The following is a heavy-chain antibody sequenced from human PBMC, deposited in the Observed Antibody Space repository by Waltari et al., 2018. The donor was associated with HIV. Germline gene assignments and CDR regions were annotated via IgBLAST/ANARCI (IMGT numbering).Heavy chain of an antibody. D-gene: IGHD5-12*01. Sequence: EVQLVESGGGLVKPGGSLRLSCAASGFTFSSYSMNWVRQAPGKGVELVSSISISSDYIYDADSVKGRFTISRDNAKNSLYLQMNSLRAEDTAVYYCARGRDIVATWRDYFDYWGQGTLVTVSS. V-gene: IGHV3-21*01. CDR1: GFTFSSYS. J-gene: IGHJ4*02. CDR2: ISISSDYI. CDR3: ARGRDIVATWRDYFDY.